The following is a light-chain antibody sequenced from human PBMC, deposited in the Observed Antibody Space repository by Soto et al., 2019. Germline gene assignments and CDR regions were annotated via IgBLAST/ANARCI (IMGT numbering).Light chain of an antibody. CDR1: QSISNW. CDR3: QQYNSYS. Sequence: DIQMTQSPSTRSASGGDRVTITCRASQSISNWLAWYQHKTGTATKLLIYHASTLESGVPSRFSGSGSGTEFPLTISSLQPDDFATYYCQQYNSYSFGQGTKVDIK. J-gene: IGKJ1*01. CDR2: HAS. V-gene: IGKV1-5*01.